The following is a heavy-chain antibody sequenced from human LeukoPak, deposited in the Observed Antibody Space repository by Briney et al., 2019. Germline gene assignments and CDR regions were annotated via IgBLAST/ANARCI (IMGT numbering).Heavy chain of an antibody. V-gene: IGHV3-23*01. CDR3: AKKWSGSGSHFDY. D-gene: IGHD3-10*01. Sequence: PGGSLRLSCAASGFTFSSYAMSWVRQAPGKGLEWVSAISGSGGSTYYADSVKGRFTTSRDNSKNTLYLQMNSLRAEDTAVYYCAKKWSGSGSHFDYWGQGTLVTVSS. CDR1: GFTFSSYA. J-gene: IGHJ4*02. CDR2: ISGSGGST.